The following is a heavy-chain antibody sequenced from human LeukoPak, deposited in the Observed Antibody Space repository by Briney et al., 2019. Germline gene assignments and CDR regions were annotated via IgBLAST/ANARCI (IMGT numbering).Heavy chain of an antibody. CDR2: MNPNSGNT. CDR1: GYTFTSYD. V-gene: IGHV1-8*01. CDR3: ARGSVAAAHDWFDP. J-gene: IGHJ5*02. Sequence: GASVKVSCKASGYTFTSYDINWVRQATGQGLEWMGWMNPNSGNTGYAQKFQGRVTMTRNTSISTAHMELSSLRSEDTAVYYCARGSVAAAHDWFDPWGQGTLVTVSS. D-gene: IGHD6-13*01.